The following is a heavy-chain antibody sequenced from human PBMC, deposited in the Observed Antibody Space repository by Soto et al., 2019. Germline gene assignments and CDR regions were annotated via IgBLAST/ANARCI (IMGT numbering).Heavy chain of an antibody. D-gene: IGHD2-2*02. CDR3: AHSRGYCSSTSCYMGNWFDP. Sequence: PTLVNPTQTLTLTCTFSGFSLSTSGVGVGWIRQPPGKALEWLALIYWDDDKRYSPSLKSRLTITKDTSKNQVVLTMTNMDPVDTATYYCAHSRGYCSSTSCYMGNWFDPWGQGTLVTVSS. V-gene: IGHV2-5*02. CDR2: IYWDDDK. CDR1: GFSLSTSGVG. J-gene: IGHJ5*02.